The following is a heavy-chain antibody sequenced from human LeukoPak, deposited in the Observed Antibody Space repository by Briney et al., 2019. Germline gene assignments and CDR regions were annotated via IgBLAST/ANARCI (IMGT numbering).Heavy chain of an antibody. CDR3: ASFRSGDKGSFDY. D-gene: IGHD3-10*01. V-gene: IGHV3-21*01. Sequence: GGSLRLSCAASGFTFSSYSMNWVHQAPGKGLEWVSSISSSSSYIYYADSVKGRFTISRDNAKNSLYLQMNSLRAEDTAVYYCASFRSGDKGSFDYWGQGTLVTVSS. CDR1: GFTFSSYS. CDR2: ISSSSSYI. J-gene: IGHJ4*02.